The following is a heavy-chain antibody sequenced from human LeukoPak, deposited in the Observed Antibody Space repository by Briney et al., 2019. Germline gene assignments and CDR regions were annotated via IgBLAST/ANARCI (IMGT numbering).Heavy chain of an antibody. V-gene: IGHV4-34*01. CDR3: ARHKKGYCSSTSCPRPYYYYMDV. CDR2: INHSGST. D-gene: IGHD2-2*01. J-gene: IGHJ6*03. Sequence: PSETLSLTCAVYGGSFSGYYWSWIRQPPGKGLEWIGEINHSGSTNYNPSLKSRVTISVDTSKNQFSLKLSSVTAADTAVYYCARHKKGYCSSTSCPRPYYYYMDVWGKGATVTVSS. CDR1: GGSFSGYY.